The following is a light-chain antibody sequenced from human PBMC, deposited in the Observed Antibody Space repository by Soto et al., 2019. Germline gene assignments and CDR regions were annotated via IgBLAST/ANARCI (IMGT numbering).Light chain of an antibody. CDR3: QQYDSSPCT. V-gene: IGKV3-20*01. CDR1: QSVTSSY. CDR2: GAS. Sequence: EIVLTQSPGTLSLSPGEGATLSCRASQSVTSSYLAWYQQKPGQAPRLLIYGASSRATGIPDRFSGSGSGTDFTLTISRLEPEDFAVYYCQQYDSSPCTFGQGTKLEIK. J-gene: IGKJ2*02.